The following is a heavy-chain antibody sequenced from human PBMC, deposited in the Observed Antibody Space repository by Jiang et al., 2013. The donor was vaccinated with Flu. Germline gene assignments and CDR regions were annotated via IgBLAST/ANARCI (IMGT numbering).Heavy chain of an antibody. D-gene: IGHD6-19*01. J-gene: IGHJ3*02. CDR2: INYGGST. V-gene: IGHV4-59*01. CDR3: AGDRISRGGWALDI. CDR1: GGSISGYY. Sequence: EALSLTCSVSGGSISGYYWSWIRQPPGKGLEWIGYINYGGSTSNNPSLKSRLTISVDTSKNQFSLKLSSVTAADTAVHFCAGDRISRGGWALDIWGQGTMVTVSS.